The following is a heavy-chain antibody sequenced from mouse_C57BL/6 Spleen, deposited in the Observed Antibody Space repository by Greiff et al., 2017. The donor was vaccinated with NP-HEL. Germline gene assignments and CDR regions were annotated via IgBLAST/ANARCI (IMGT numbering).Heavy chain of an antibody. CDR2: IYPGDGDT. Sequence: QVQLQQSGPELVKPGASVKISCKASGYAFSSSWMNWVKQRPGKGLEWIGRIYPGDGDTNYNGKFKGKATLTADKSSSTAYMQLSSLTSEDSAVYFCARTSYYYGSSLDYWGQGTTLTVSS. V-gene: IGHV1-82*01. CDR1: GYAFSSSW. J-gene: IGHJ2*01. CDR3: ARTSYYYGSSLDY. D-gene: IGHD1-1*01.